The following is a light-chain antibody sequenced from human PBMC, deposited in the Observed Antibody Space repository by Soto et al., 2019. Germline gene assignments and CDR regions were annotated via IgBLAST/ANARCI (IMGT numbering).Light chain of an antibody. CDR3: SSYTSIITLYV. CDR1: SSGVGGYNY. CDR2: EVS. V-gene: IGLV2-14*01. J-gene: IGLJ1*01. Sequence: SVLTHPASVSGSPGQSITISCTGTSSGVGGYNYVSWYQQHPGKAPKLMIYEVSNRPSGVSNRFSGSKSGNTASLTISGLQAEDEADYYCSSYTSIITLYVFGSGTKVTVL.